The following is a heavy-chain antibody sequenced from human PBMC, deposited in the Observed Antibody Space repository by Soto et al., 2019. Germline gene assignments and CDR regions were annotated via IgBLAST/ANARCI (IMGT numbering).Heavy chain of an antibody. Sequence: PSETLSLTCALSGGSISSGGYSWSWIRQPPGKGLEWIGYIYHSGSTYYNPSLKSRVTISVDRSKNQFSLKLSSVTAADTAVYYCGRGRGYSSNDSHNWFDPWGQGTLVTVSS. J-gene: IGHJ5*02. D-gene: IGHD5-12*01. V-gene: IGHV4-30-2*01. CDR3: GRGRGYSSNDSHNWFDP. CDR1: GGSISSGGYS. CDR2: IYHSGST.